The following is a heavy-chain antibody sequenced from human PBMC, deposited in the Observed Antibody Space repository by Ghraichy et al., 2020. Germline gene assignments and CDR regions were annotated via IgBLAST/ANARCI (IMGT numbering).Heavy chain of an antibody. V-gene: IGHV4-34*01. CDR2: INHSGST. Sequence: SQTLSLTCAVYGGSFSGYYWSWIRQPPGKGLEWIGEINHSGSTNYNPSLKSRVTISVDTSKNQFSLKLSSVTAADTAVYYCARMSRGITIFGVVITTPFDYWGQGTLVTVSS. CDR1: GGSFSGYY. J-gene: IGHJ4*02. D-gene: IGHD3-3*01. CDR3: ARMSRGITIFGVVITTPFDY.